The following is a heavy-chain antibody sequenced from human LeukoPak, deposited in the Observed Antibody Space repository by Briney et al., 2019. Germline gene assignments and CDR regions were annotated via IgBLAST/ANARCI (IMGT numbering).Heavy chain of an antibody. CDR2: IYTSGST. CDR1: GGSISSYY. Sequence: SETLSLTCTVSGGSISSYYWSWIRQPAGKGLEWIGRIYTSGSTNYNPSLKSRVTMSVDTSKNQFSLKLSSVTAADTAVYYCARDTWPGDIVVVPAAPLDQYYYYYMDVWGKGTTVTVSS. CDR3: ARDTWPGDIVVVPAAPLDQYYYYYMDV. V-gene: IGHV4-4*07. D-gene: IGHD2-2*01. J-gene: IGHJ6*03.